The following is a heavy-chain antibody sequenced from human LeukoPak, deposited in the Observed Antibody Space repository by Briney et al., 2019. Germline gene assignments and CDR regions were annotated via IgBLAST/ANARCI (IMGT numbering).Heavy chain of an antibody. D-gene: IGHD3-22*01. Sequence: SLRLSCAASGFTFDDYAMHWVRQAPGKGLEWVSGISWNSGSIGYADSVKGRFTISRDNAKNSLYLQMNSLRAEGTGVYYCGKDHEAYYYESSAYYSPDFWGQGTLVTVSS. J-gene: IGHJ4*02. V-gene: IGHV3-9*01. CDR1: GFTFDDYA. CDR2: ISWNSGSI. CDR3: GKDHEAYYYESSAYYSPDF.